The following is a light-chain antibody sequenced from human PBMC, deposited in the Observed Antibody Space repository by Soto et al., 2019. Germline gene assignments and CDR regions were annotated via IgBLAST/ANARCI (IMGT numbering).Light chain of an antibody. CDR3: LHLNSYSPDT. V-gene: IGKV1-9*01. Sequence: DIQLTQSPSFLSASVGDRVTITCRASQGISSYLAWYQQKPGKAPKLLICAASTLQNGVPSRFSGSGSGTEFTLTISSLQPEDFATYYCLHLNSYSPDTFGPGTKVDIK. CDR1: QGISSY. J-gene: IGKJ3*01. CDR2: AAS.